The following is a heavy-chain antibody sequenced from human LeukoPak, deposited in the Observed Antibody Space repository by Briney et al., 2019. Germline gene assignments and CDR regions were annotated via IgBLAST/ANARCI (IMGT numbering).Heavy chain of an antibody. V-gene: IGHV1-2*02. J-gene: IGHJ6*02. CDR1: GYTFTGYY. CDR3: ARDRASLLWSRGLDV. D-gene: IGHD3-10*01. CDR2: INPNSGGT. Sequence: ASVKVSCKASGYTFTGYYIHWVRQAPGQGLEWMGWINPNSGGTNYAQKFQGRVTMTRDTSISTAYMEVSRLRYDDTAVYYCARDRASLLWSRGLDVWGQRTTVTVSS.